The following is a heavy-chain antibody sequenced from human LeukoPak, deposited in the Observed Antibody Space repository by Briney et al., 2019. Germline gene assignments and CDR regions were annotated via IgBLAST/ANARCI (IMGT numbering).Heavy chain of an antibody. CDR1: GYTFTSYA. Sequence: ASVKVSCKASGYTFTSYAMHWVRQAPGQRLEWMGWINAGNGNTKYSQKFQGRVTITRDTSASTAYMELSSLRSEDTAVYYCARVGRYCGSGSYRFDYWGQGTLVTVSS. D-gene: IGHD3-10*01. V-gene: IGHV1-3*01. J-gene: IGHJ4*02. CDR3: ARVGRYCGSGSYRFDY. CDR2: INAGNGNT.